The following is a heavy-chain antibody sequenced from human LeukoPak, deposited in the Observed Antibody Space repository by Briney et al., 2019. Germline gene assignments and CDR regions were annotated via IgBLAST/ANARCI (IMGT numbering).Heavy chain of an antibody. J-gene: IGHJ3*02. V-gene: IGHV4-34*01. CDR1: GGSFSGYY. CDR2: INHSGST. CDR3: ARGKRRDPSAFDI. D-gene: IGHD5-24*01. Sequence: SETLSLTCAVYGGSFSGYYWSWIRRPPGKGLEWIGEINHSGSTNYNPSLKSRVTISVDTSKNQFSLKLSSVTAADTAVYYCARGKRRDPSAFDIWGQGTMVTVSS.